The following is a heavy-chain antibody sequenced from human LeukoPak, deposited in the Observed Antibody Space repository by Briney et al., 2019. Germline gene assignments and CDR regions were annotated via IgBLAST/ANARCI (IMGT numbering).Heavy chain of an antibody. D-gene: IGHD3-10*01. CDR3: ARGLDDYGSGSYSGD. CDR2: INTDGRAT. V-gene: IGHV3-74*01. J-gene: IGHJ1*01. Sequence: GGSLRLSCAASGFTFSSYWMHWVRQAPGKGLVWVSRINTDGRATSYADSVKGRFTISRDNAKSTVYLQMNRLRAEDTAVYYCARGLDDYGSGSYSGDWGQGTLVTVSS. CDR1: GFTFSSYW.